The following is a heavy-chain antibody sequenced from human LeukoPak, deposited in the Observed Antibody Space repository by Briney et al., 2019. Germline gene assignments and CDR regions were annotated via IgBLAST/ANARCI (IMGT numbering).Heavy chain of an antibody. V-gene: IGHV4-34*01. CDR1: GGSFSGYY. Sequence: SETLSLTCAVYGGSFSGYYWSWICQPPGKGLEWIGEINHSGSTNYNPSLKSRVTISVDTSKNQFSLKLSSVTAADTAVYYCARGARLLPVAWGQGTLVTVSS. CDR2: INHSGST. D-gene: IGHD3-22*01. CDR3: ARGARLLPVA. J-gene: IGHJ5*02.